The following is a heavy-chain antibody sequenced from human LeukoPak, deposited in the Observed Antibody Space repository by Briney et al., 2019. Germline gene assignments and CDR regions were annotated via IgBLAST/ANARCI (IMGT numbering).Heavy chain of an antibody. V-gene: IGHV4-34*01. CDR3: ARGPYSYDSSGAFDI. D-gene: IGHD3-22*01. CDR2: ISHSGST. CDR1: GGSFSGYY. J-gene: IGHJ3*02. Sequence: SETLSLTCAVYGGSFSGYYWSWIRQPPGKGLEWIGEISHSGSTNYNPSLKSRVTISVDTSKNQFSLKLSSVTAADTAVYFCARGPYSYDSSGAFDIWGQGTMVTVSS.